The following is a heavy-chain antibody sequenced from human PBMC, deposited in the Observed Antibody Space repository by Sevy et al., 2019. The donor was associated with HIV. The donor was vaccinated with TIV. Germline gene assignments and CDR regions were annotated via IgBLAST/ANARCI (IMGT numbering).Heavy chain of an antibody. CDR3: ARRDSNHQFLIDH. V-gene: IGHV3-30*03. D-gene: IGHD2-21*01. CDR1: GFTFSSAW. Sequence: GGSLRLSCTASGFTFSSAWMSWVRQPPGKGLEWLAYISYDGRDISNADSVKGRFTISRDNSKNTLFLQMNSLRPDDTAVYYCARRDSNHQFLIDHWGLGVLVTVSS. J-gene: IGHJ4*02. CDR2: ISYDGRDI.